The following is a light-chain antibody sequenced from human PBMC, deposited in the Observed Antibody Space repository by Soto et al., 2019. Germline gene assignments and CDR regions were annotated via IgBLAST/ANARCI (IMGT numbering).Light chain of an antibody. J-gene: IGKJ5*01. Sequence: EIVLTQSPTTLTLSRREGATVXXRASQSVRNNLAWYQQKPGQPPRLVXYGASTRATGIPARFSGSGSGREFTLTIISLQSEDFAVYYCQQYNTWSASTFGQGTRLEIK. CDR1: QSVRNN. CDR2: GAS. V-gene: IGKV3D-15*01. CDR3: QQYNTWSAST.